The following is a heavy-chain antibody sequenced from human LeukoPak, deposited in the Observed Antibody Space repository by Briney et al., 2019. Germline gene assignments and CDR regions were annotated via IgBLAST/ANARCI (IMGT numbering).Heavy chain of an antibody. D-gene: IGHD3-22*01. Sequence: ASVKVSCKASGGTFSSYAISWVRQAPGQGLEWMGGIIPIFGTANYAQKFQGRVTITADKSTSTAYMELSSLRSEDTAVYYCASGVVITTSQSSFDYWGQGTLITVSS. CDR1: GGTFSSYA. CDR3: ASGVVITTSQSSFDY. J-gene: IGHJ4*02. V-gene: IGHV1-69*06. CDR2: IIPIFGTA.